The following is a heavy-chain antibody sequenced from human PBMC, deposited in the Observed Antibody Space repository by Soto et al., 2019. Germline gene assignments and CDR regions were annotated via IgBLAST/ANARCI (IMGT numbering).Heavy chain of an antibody. CDR3: ARAVVVPAAIVDYGMHV. CDR2: IYYSGST. J-gene: IGHJ6*02. V-gene: IGHV4-31*03. D-gene: IGHD2-2*01. CDR1: GGSISSRGYY. Sequence: SETLPLTCTASGGSISSRGYYWSWIRQHPGKGLEWIGYIYYSGSTYYNPSLKSRVTISVDTSKNQFSLKLSSVTAADTAVYYCARAVVVPAAIVDYGMHVWGQGTRVTVSS.